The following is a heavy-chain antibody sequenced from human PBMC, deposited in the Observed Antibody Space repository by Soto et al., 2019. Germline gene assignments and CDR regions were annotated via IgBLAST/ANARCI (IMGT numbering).Heavy chain of an antibody. CDR3: ARDRGYSSSSTYSSGWYGPYYYYGMDV. CDR2: TYYRSKWYN. Sequence: SQTLSLTCAISGDSVSSNSAAWNWIRQSPSRGLEWLGRTYYRSKWYNDYAVSVKSRITINPDTSKNQFSLQLNSVTPEDTAVYYCARDRGYSSSSTYSSGWYGPYYYYGMDVWGQGTTVTVSS. V-gene: IGHV6-1*01. CDR1: GDSVSSNSAA. J-gene: IGHJ6*02. D-gene: IGHD6-19*01.